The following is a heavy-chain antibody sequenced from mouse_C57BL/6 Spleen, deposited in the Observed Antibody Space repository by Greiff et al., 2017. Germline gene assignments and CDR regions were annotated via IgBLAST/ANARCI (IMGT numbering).Heavy chain of an antibody. CDR2: IYPGSGST. CDR1: GYTFTSYW. J-gene: IGHJ2*01. D-gene: IGHD1-1*01. V-gene: IGHV1-55*01. Sequence: QVQLQQPGAELVKPGASVKMSCKASGYTFTSYWITWVKQRPGQGLEWIGDIYPGSGSTNYNEKFKSKATLTVDKSSSTAYMQLSSLTSEDSAVYYCAREYYGSPYFDYWGQGTTLTVSS. CDR3: AREYYGSPYFDY.